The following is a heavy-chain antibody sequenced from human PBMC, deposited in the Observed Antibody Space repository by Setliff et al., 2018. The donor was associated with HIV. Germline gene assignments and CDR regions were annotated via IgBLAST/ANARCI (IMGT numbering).Heavy chain of an antibody. CDR1: GGSISNFY. V-gene: IGHV4-4*07. J-gene: IGHJ4*02. CDR3: ARVRLTMIMMVDYFDQ. D-gene: IGHD3-22*01. Sequence: TLSLTCSVSGGSISNFYWSWIRQPPGKRLEWVGHIYSTGDTNYNPSLKSRVTLSADTSKNQLSLSLTSVTAADTAVYYCARVRLTMIMMVDYFDQWGQGTLVTVSS. CDR2: IYSTGDT.